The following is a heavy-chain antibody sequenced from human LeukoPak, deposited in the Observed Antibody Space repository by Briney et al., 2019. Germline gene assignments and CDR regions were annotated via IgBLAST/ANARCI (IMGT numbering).Heavy chain of an antibody. V-gene: IGHV4-34*01. Sequence: PSETLSLTCAVYGGSFNGYYWSWIRQPPGKGLEWIGEINHSGSTNYNPSLKSRVTISVDTSKNQFSLKLSSVTAADTAVYYCARGASPFDYWGQGTLVTVSS. J-gene: IGHJ4*02. D-gene: IGHD6-6*01. CDR3: ARGASPFDY. CDR2: INHSGST. CDR1: GGSFNGYY.